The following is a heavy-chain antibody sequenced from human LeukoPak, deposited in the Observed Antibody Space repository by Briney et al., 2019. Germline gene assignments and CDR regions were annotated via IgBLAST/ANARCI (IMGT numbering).Heavy chain of an antibody. CDR1: GFSFSSCG. J-gene: IGHJ4*02. D-gene: IGHD4-17*01. CDR3: SKGANIGGDYGVFDY. CDR2: TNGGGDYT. Sequence: GGSLRLSCAASGFSFSSCGMHWVRQAPGKGLEWVSSTNGGGDYTYYADSVRGRFSISRDNSDNTLYLQMSSLRADDTAVYYCSKGANIGGDYGVFDYWGQETLVTVSS. V-gene: IGHV3-23*01.